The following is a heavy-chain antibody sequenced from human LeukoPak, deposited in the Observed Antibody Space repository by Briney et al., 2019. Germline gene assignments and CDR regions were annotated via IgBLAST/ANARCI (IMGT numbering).Heavy chain of an antibody. D-gene: IGHD3-22*01. CDR1: GCTFTRYQ. V-gene: IGHV1-46*01. Sequence: ASVKVSCKASGCTFTRYQMHWVRQAPGQGLEWMGIINPSGGSTSYAQKFQGRVTMTRDTSTSTVYMELSSLRSEDTAVYYCARDSLYYYDSSGYYPGFDYWGQGTLVTVSS. J-gene: IGHJ4*02. CDR2: INPSGGST. CDR3: ARDSLYYYDSSGYYPGFDY.